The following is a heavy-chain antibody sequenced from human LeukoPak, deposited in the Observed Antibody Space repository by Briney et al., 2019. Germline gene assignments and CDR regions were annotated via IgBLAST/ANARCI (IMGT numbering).Heavy chain of an antibody. V-gene: IGHV4-30-2*01. D-gene: IGHD6-13*01. Sequence: SETLSLTCTVSGGSISSGGYYWSWIRQPPGKGLEWIGYIYHSGSTYYNPSLKSRVTISVDRSKNQFSLKLSSVTAADTAVYYCAREGSSWYKRGWFDPWGQGTLVAVSS. J-gene: IGHJ5*02. CDR2: IYHSGST. CDR1: GGSISSGGYY. CDR3: AREGSSWYKRGWFDP.